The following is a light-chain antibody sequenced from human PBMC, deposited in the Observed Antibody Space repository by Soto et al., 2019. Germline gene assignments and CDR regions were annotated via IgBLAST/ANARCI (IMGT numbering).Light chain of an antibody. CDR2: GAY. CDR1: QDITNY. J-gene: IGKJ2*01. V-gene: IGKV1-33*01. Sequence: DIQMTQSPSSLSASVGDRVTISCQASQDITNYLNWYQQKPGKAPKLLIYGAYNLETGVPSRFSGSGSGTDFTFTISSLQPEDFATYFCQRTNSFPPYTFGQGTKLEIK. CDR3: QRTNSFPPYT.